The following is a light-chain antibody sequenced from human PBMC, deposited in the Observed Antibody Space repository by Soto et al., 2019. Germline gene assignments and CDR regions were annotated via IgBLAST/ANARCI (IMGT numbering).Light chain of an antibody. Sequence: EIVMTQSPATLSVSPGERATLSCRASQSVSSNLAWYQQKPGQAPRLLIYGASTRATGIPARFSGSGSGTEFILTISSLQSEDFAVYYCQQYNNWPWTFGKGTKVEIK. J-gene: IGKJ1*01. CDR3: QQYNNWPWT. V-gene: IGKV3-15*01. CDR1: QSVSSN. CDR2: GAS.